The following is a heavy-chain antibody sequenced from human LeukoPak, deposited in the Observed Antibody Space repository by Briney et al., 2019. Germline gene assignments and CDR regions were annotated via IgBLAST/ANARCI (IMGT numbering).Heavy chain of an antibody. CDR3: ARRRSSGWYKPRVPFDY. Sequence: SETLSLTCAVYGGSFSGYYWSWIRQPPGKGLEWIGEINHSGSTNYNPSLKSRVTISVDTSKNQFSLKLSSVTAADTAVYYCARRRSSGWYKPRVPFDYWGQGTLVTVSS. V-gene: IGHV4-34*01. CDR1: GGSFSGYY. D-gene: IGHD6-19*01. J-gene: IGHJ4*02. CDR2: INHSGST.